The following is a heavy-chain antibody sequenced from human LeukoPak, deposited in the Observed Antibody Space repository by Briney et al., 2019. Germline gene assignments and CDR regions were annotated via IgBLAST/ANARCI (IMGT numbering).Heavy chain of an antibody. Sequence: SETLSLTCSVSGGSISSYFWSWIRQAPGKGLEWVGYTLYTGSTEYNPALKSRVTISLDTSNNQFSLRLSSVTAADTAVYYCARGNYGSGSHCCHMDVWGKGTTITVS. CDR2: TLYTGST. J-gene: IGHJ6*03. CDR3: ARGNYGSGSHCCHMDV. CDR1: GGSISSYF. D-gene: IGHD3-10*01. V-gene: IGHV4-59*01.